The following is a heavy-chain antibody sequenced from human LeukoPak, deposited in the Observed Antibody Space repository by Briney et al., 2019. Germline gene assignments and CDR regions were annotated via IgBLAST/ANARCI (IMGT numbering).Heavy chain of an antibody. D-gene: IGHD3-10*01. CDR1: GFTFSNYN. CDR2: ISSSSSYI. Sequence: GGSLRLSCAASGFTFSNYNMNWVRQAPGKGLEWVSSISSSSSYIYYADSVKGRFTISRDNAKNSLYLQMNSLRAEDTALYHCARETKGFGESDENWFDPWGQGTLVTVSS. V-gene: IGHV3-21*04. CDR3: ARETKGFGESDENWFDP. J-gene: IGHJ5*02.